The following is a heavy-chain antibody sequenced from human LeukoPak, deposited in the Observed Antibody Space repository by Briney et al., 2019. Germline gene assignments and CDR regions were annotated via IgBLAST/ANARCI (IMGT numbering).Heavy chain of an antibody. D-gene: IGHD3-22*01. J-gene: IGHJ4*02. V-gene: IGHV3-23*01. CDR1: GFSFSNYA. CDR3: AKSSYYDASGYYREYYFDY. CDR2: ISGSGGST. Sequence: GGSLRLSCVSSGFSFSNYAMSWVRKAPGKGLEWVSSISGSGGSTHYADSVKGRFTISRDKTKSTLYLQMNSLRAEDTAVYYCAKSSYYDASGYYREYYFDYWGQGTLVTVSS.